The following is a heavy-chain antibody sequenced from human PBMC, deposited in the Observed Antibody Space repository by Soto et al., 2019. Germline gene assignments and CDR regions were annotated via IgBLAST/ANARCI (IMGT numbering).Heavy chain of an antibody. D-gene: IGHD3-9*01. Sequence: ASVKVSCKVSGYTLTELSMHWVRQAPGKGLEWMGGFDPEDGETIYAQKFQGRVTMTEDTSTDTAYMELSSLRSEDTAVYYCAPPGLTGYYPDPHLAYWGQGTLVPVSP. J-gene: IGHJ4*02. CDR2: FDPEDGET. CDR3: APPGLTGYYPDPHLAY. CDR1: GYTLTELS. V-gene: IGHV1-24*01.